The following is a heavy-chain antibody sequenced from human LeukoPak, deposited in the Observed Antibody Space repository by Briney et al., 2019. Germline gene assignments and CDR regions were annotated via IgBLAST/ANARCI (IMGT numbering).Heavy chain of an antibody. CDR1: GGSISSYY. V-gene: IGHV4-59*01. D-gene: IGHD2-2*01. Sequence: SETLSLTCTVSGGSISSYYWSRIRQPPGNGLEWIGYIYYSGSTNYNPSLKSRVTISVDTSKNQFSLKLSSVTAADTAVYYCARDSGSSTHDPWGQGTLVTVSS. CDR3: ARDSGSSTHDP. CDR2: IYYSGST. J-gene: IGHJ5*02.